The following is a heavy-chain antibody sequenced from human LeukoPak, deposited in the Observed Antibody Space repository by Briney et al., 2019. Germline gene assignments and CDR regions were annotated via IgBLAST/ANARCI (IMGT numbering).Heavy chain of an antibody. CDR3: ASAPQGGILTGYSAIDAFDI. D-gene: IGHD3-9*01. V-gene: IGHV5-51*06. CDR2: IYPGDSDT. J-gene: IGHJ3*02. Sequence: GESLRISCKGSGYSFTSYWIGWVRQMPGKGLEWMGIIYPGDSDTTYSPSFQGQVTISADKSISTAYLQWSGLKASDTAMYYCASAPQGGILTGYSAIDAFDIWGQGTMVTVSS. CDR1: GYSFTSYW.